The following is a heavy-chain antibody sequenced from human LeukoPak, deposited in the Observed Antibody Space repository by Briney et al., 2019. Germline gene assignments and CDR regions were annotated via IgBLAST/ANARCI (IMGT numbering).Heavy chain of an antibody. J-gene: IGHJ4*02. V-gene: IGHV1-46*01. CDR1: GYTFTSYY. Sequence: ASVKVSCKASGYTFTSYYMHWVRQAPGQGLEWMGIINPSGGSTSYAQKFQGRITMTRDMSTSTVYMELSSLRSEDTDVYYCAREYYDFWSGYWAIGYWGQGTLVTVSS. CDR3: AREYYDFWSGYWAIGY. CDR2: INPSGGST. D-gene: IGHD3-3*01.